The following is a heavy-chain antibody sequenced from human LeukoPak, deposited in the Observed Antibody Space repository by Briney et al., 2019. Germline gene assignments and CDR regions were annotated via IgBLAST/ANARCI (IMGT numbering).Heavy chain of an antibody. Sequence: GGPLRLSCAASGFTFSSYDIHWVRQATGKGLEWVSGIGTAGEIYYPGSVKGRFTISRDNAKNSLYLQMNSLRAEDTAVYYCAELGITMIGGVWGKGTTVTISS. CDR3: AELGITMIGGV. J-gene: IGHJ6*04. CDR1: GFTFSSYD. D-gene: IGHD3-10*02. V-gene: IGHV3-13*01. CDR2: IGTAGEI.